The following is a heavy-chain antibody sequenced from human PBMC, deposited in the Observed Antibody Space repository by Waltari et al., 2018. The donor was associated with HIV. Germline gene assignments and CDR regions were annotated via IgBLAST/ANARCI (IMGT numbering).Heavy chain of an antibody. CDR3: ARRPHGHFDY. V-gene: IGHV4-39*01. J-gene: IGHJ4*02. Sequence: QLQLQESGPGLVKPSETLSLTCTVSAGSISSRSYYWGWIRQPPGKGLEWIGFISYSGSNYHNASLKSRVTISVDTAKSHFSLKLTSVTAADTAVYYCARRPHGHFDYWGQGTLVTVSS. CDR2: ISYSGSN. CDR1: AGSISSRSYY. D-gene: IGHD2-8*01.